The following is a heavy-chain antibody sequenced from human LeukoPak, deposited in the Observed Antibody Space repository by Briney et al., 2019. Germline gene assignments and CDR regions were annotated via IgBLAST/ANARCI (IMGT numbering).Heavy chain of an antibody. V-gene: IGHV6-1*01. CDR3: ARDMHMTTMTTYFDY. CDR2: TYYRSKWYN. CDR1: GDSVSSNSVA. Sequence: SQTLPLTCAISGDSVSSNSVAWNWIRQSPSRGLEWLGRTYYRSKWYNDYAVSVKSRITINPDTSKNQFSLQLNSVTPEDTAVYYCARDMHMTTMTTYFDYWGQGTLVTVSS. D-gene: IGHD4-17*01. J-gene: IGHJ4*02.